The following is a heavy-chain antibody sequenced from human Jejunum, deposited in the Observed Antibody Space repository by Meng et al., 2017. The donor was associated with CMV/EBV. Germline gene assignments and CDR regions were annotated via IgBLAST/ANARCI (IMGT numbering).Heavy chain of an antibody. CDR1: GYTFNTYG. J-gene: IGHJ4*02. V-gene: IGHV1-18*01. CDR2: ISTYNGDT. D-gene: IGHD3-10*01. Sequence: QVQLVQSGAEVKKPGASGKVSCKASGYTFNTYGISWVRQAPGQGLEWMGWISTYNGDTNYAQNLQGRVTMTTDTSTNTVYMELRSLRSDDTAVYYCGRGSYFDYWGQGTLVTVSS. CDR3: GRGSYFDY.